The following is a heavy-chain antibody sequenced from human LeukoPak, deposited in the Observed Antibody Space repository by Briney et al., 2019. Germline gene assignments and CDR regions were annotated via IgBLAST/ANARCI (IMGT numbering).Heavy chain of an antibody. CDR2: IYYSGTT. V-gene: IGHV4-39*01. CDR3: ARRGSGSRGDFDY. D-gene: IGHD2-15*01. Sequence: PSETLSLTCTVSGGSISASSYYWGWIRQPPGKGLEWIATIYYSGTTYYNPSLKSRVTIPVDTSKNQFSLNLSSVTAADTAVYYCARRGSGSRGDFDYWGQGTLVTVSS. J-gene: IGHJ4*02. CDR1: GGSISASSYY.